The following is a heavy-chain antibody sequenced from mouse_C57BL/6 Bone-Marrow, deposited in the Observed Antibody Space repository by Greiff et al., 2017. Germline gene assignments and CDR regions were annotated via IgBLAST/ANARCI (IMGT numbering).Heavy chain of an antibody. CDR3: ARGWDYYAMDY. D-gene: IGHD4-1*01. V-gene: IGHV5-4*03. CDR2: ISDGGSYT. CDR1: GFTFSSYA. J-gene: IGHJ4*01. Sequence: EVNVVESGGGLVKPGGSLKLSCAASGFTFSSYAMSWVRQTPEKRLEWVATISDGGSYTYYPDNVKGRFTISRDNAKNNLYLQMSHLKSEDTAMYYCARGWDYYAMDYWGQGTSVTGSA.